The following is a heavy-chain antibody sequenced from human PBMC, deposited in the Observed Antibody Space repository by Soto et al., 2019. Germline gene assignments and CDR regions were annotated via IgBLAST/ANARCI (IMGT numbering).Heavy chain of an antibody. D-gene: IGHD4-17*01. CDR1: GFTFSSYG. J-gene: IGHJ4*02. Sequence: QVQLVESGGGVVQPGRSLRLSCAASGFTFSSYGMHWVRQAPGKGLEWVAVISYDGSNKYYADSVKGRFTISRDNSKNTLYLQMNSLRAEDTAVYYCANGGEVGDYQPNFDYWGQGTLVTVSS. CDR2: ISYDGSNK. V-gene: IGHV3-30*18. CDR3: ANGGEVGDYQPNFDY.